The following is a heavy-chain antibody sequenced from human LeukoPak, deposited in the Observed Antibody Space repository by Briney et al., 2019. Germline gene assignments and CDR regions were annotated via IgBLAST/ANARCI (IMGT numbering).Heavy chain of an antibody. CDR1: GGSISNYY. V-gene: IGHV4-4*07. D-gene: IGHD3-9*01. CDR3: VRTTLRSFDWSPDAFDI. CDR2: IYTSGST. J-gene: IGHJ3*02. Sequence: SETLSLTCTASGGSISNYYWSWIRQPAGKGLEWIGRIYTSGSTNYNPSLKSRVTMSVDTSKNQFSLKLSSVTAADTAVYYCVRTTLRSFDWSPDAFDIWGQGTMVTVSS.